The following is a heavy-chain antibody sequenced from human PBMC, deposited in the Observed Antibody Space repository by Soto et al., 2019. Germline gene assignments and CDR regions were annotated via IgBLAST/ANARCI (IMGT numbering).Heavy chain of an antibody. CDR1: GFTFSIYA. Sequence: GGSLRLSCSASGFTFSIYAMHWVRQAPGKGLEYVSSISTNGGSTDYADSVKGRFTISRDNSKNTVYLQMSSLRVEDTAVYYCLKGVYYYDSSGYYPFDYWGQGTLVTVSS. J-gene: IGHJ4*02. CDR3: LKGVYYYDSSGYYPFDY. D-gene: IGHD3-22*01. CDR2: ISTNGGST. V-gene: IGHV3-64D*06.